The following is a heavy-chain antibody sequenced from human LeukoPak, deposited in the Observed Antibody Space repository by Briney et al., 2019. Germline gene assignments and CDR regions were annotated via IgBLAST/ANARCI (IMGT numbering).Heavy chain of an antibody. CDR1: GFTFSSYG. CDR2: ISYDGSNK. J-gene: IGHJ4*02. CDR3: VKHPSYYYDSSGSETEFDY. V-gene: IGHV3-30*18. D-gene: IGHD3-22*01. Sequence: PGGSLRLSCAASGFTFSSYGMHWVRQAPGKGLEWVAVISYDGSNKYYADSVKGRFTISRGNSKNTLYLQMNSLRAEDTAIYYCVKHPSYYYDSSGSETEFDYWGQGTLVTVSS.